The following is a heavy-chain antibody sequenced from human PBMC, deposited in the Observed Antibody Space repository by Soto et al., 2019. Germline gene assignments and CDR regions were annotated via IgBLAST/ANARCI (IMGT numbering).Heavy chain of an antibody. J-gene: IGHJ5*02. CDR3: ARLRLNWFDP. CDR1: GGSISSYY. CDR2: IYYSGST. V-gene: IGHV4-59*01. Sequence: SSETLSLTCTVSGGSISSYYWSWIRQPPGKGLEWIGYIYYSGSTNYNPSLKSRVTISVDTSKNQFSLKLSSVTAADTAVYYCARLRLNWFDPWGQGTLVTVSS.